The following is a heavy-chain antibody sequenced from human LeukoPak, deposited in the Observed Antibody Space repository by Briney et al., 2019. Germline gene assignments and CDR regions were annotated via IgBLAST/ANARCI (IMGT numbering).Heavy chain of an antibody. D-gene: IGHD6-6*01. CDR2: ISSNGGST. CDR1: GFTFSSYA. Sequence: GGSLRLSCAASGFTFSSYAIHWVRQAPGKGLEYVSSISSNGGSTDYANSVKGRFTISRDNSKNTLYLQMGSLRTEDMAVYYCASVSSIAPRGYFDFWGQGTLVTVSS. CDR3: ASVSSIAPRGYFDF. V-gene: IGHV3-64*01. J-gene: IGHJ4*02.